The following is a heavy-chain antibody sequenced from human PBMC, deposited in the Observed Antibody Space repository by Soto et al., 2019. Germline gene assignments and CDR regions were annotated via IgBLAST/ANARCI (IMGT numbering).Heavy chain of an antibody. CDR2: IYYSGST. V-gene: IGHV4-61*01. Sequence: PSETLSLTCTVSGGSVSSGSYYRSWIRQPPGKGLEWIGYIYYSGSTNYNPSLKSRVTISVDTSKNQFSLKLSSVTAADTAVYYCARTSGVPKYSGLNWFDPWGQGTLVTVSS. J-gene: IGHJ5*02. D-gene: IGHD6-6*01. CDR3: ARTSGVPKYSGLNWFDP. CDR1: GGSVSSGSYY.